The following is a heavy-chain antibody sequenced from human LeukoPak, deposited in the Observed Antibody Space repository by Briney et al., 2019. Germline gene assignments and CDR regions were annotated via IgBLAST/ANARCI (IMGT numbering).Heavy chain of an antibody. J-gene: IGHJ4*02. CDR3: ARDSIAVAGYSFDY. CDR2: ISYDGSNK. D-gene: IGHD6-19*01. V-gene: IGHV3-30*04. CDR1: GFTFSSYA. Sequence: GSLRLSCAASGFTFSSYAMHWVRQAPGKGLEWVAVISYDGSNKYYADSVKGRSTISRDSSKNTLYLQMNSLRAEDTAVYYCARDSIAVAGYSFDYWGQGTLVTVSS.